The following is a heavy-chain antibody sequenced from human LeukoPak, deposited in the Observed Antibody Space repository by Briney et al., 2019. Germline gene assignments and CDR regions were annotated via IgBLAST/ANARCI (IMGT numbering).Heavy chain of an antibody. D-gene: IGHD4-17*01. CDR3: ARYGDYGRIDY. Sequence: SETLSLTCAVYGGSFSGYYWSWIRQPPGKGLGWIGEINHSGSTNYNPSLKSRVTISVDTSKNQFSLKLSSVTAADTAVYYCARYGDYGRIDYWGQGTLVTVSS. V-gene: IGHV4-34*01. J-gene: IGHJ4*02. CDR2: INHSGST. CDR1: GGSFSGYY.